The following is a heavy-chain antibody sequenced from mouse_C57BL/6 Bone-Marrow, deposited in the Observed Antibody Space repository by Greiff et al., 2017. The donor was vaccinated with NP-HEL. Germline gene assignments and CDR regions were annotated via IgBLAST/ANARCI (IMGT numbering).Heavy chain of an antibody. CDR3: AREGYSNYVYAMDY. Sequence: QVQLQQPGAELVKPGASVKLSCKASGYTFTSYWMQWVKQRPGQGLEWIGEIDPSDIYTNYNQKFKGKATLTVDTSSSTAYMQLSSLTSEDSAVYYCAREGYSNYVYAMDYWGQGTSVTVSS. J-gene: IGHJ4*01. V-gene: IGHV1-50*01. CDR1: GYTFTSYW. CDR2: IDPSDIYT. D-gene: IGHD2-5*01.